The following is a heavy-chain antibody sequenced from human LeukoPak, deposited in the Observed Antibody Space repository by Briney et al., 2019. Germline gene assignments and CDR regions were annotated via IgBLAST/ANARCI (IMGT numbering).Heavy chain of an antibody. V-gene: IGHV1-69*04. J-gene: IGHJ4*02. CDR3: ASHCDSASCPFDY. Sequence: SVKVSCKASGGTFGSYAISWVRQAPGQGLEWMGRIIPILGITNNAQKFQGRVTITADKSTGTAYLELSSLRSEDTAVYYCASHCDSASCPFDYWGQGTLVTVSS. CDR2: IIPILGIT. CDR1: GGTFGSYA. D-gene: IGHD2-2*01.